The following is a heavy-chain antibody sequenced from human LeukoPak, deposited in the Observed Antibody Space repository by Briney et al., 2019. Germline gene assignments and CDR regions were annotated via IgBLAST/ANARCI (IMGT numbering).Heavy chain of an antibody. CDR1: GGSFSGYY. CDR2: INHSGST. D-gene: IGHD2-2*03. Sequence: SETLSLTCAVYGGSFSGYYWSWIRQPPGKGLEWIGEINHSGSTNHNPSLKSRVTISVDTSKNQFSLKLSSVTAADTAVYYCARGLDIVVVPAAALYFDYWGQGTLVTVSS. CDR3: ARGLDIVVVPAAALYFDY. J-gene: IGHJ4*02. V-gene: IGHV4-34*01.